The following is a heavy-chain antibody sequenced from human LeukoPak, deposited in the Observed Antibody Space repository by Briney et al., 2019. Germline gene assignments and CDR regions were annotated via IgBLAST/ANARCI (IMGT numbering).Heavy chain of an antibody. CDR2: IYYNGST. J-gene: IGHJ6*02. D-gene: IGHD6-13*01. CDR3: ATFSSSWAYYYYGMDV. Sequence: SETLSLTCTVSGGSVSSGSYYWSWIRQPPGKGLEWIGYIYYNGSTNYNPSLKSRVTISVDTSKNQFSLKLSSVTAADTAVYYCATFSSSWAYYYYGMDVWGQGTTVTVSS. V-gene: IGHV4-61*01. CDR1: GGSVSSGSYY.